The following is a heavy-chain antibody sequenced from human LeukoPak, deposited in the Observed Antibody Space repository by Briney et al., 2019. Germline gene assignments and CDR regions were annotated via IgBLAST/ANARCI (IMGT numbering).Heavy chain of an antibody. CDR3: AKFPAEAPGD. D-gene: IGHD6-6*01. CDR2: ISGSGGNT. Sequence: PGASLRLSCAASRFTFSSYAMSWVRQAPGKGLEWVSGISGSGGNTYYADSVKGRFTISRDNSKNTLYLQMNSLRAEDTAVYYCAKFPAEAPGDWGQGALVTVSS. CDR1: RFTFSSYA. V-gene: IGHV3-23*01. J-gene: IGHJ4*02.